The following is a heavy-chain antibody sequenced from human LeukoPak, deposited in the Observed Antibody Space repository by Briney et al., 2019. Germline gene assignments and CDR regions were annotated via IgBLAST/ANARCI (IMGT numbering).Heavy chain of an antibody. CDR3: AITTHKLLWFGELLPYYYYYYYMDV. V-gene: IGHV3-30*19. CDR1: GFTFSSYG. Sequence: PGGSLRLSCAASGFTFSSYGMHWVRQAPGKGLEWVAVISYDGSNKYYADSVKGRFTISRGNSKNTLYLQMNSLRAEDTAVYYCAITTHKLLWFGELLPYYYYYYYMDVWGKGTTVTVSS. CDR2: ISYDGSNK. J-gene: IGHJ6*03. D-gene: IGHD3-10*01.